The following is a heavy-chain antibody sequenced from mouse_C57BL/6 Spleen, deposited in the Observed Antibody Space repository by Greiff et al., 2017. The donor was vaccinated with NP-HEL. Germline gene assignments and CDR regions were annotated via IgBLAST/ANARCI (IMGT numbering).Heavy chain of an antibody. Sequence: VQLQQSGAELERPGASVKLSCTASGFNIKDDYMHWVKQRPEQGLEWIGWIDPENGDTEYASKFQGKATITADTSSNTAYLQLSSLTAEDTAVYYWTRGAYGSSSWFAYWGQGTLVTVSA. D-gene: IGHD1-1*01. CDR2: IDPENGDT. V-gene: IGHV14-4*01. J-gene: IGHJ3*01. CDR3: TRGAYGSSSWFAY. CDR1: GFNIKDDY.